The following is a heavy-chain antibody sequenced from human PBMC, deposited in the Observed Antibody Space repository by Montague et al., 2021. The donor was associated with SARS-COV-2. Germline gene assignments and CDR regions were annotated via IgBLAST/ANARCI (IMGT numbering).Heavy chain of an antibody. CDR2: IKQDGTKK. D-gene: IGHD4-17*01. V-gene: IGHV3-7*01. J-gene: IGHJ6*02. CDR3: ARNDYGGVDYKYYGMGV. CDR1: GFTFGNYW. Sequence: SLRLSCAASGFTFGNYWMNRVRQAPGKGLEWVANIKQDGTKKYYVDSVKGRFTISRDNAKNSLYLQMNSLRADDTAVYYCARNDYGGVDYKYYGMGVWGQGATVTVSS.